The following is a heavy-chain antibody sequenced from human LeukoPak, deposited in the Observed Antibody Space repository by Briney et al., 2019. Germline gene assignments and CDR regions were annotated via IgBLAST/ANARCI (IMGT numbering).Heavy chain of an antibody. CDR2: IYYSGST. J-gene: IGHJ5*02. V-gene: IGHV4-59*01. CDR3: ARALAAAGTRWFDP. CDR1: GGSISSYY. Sequence: PSETLSLTCTVSGGSISSYYWSWIRQPPGKGLELIGYIYYSGSTNYNPSLKSRVTISVDTSKNQFSLKLSSVTAADTAVYYCARALAAAGTRWFDPWGQGTLVTVSS. D-gene: IGHD6-13*01.